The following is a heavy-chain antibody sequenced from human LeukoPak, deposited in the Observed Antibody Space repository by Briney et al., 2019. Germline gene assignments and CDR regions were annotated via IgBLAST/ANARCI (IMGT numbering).Heavy chain of an antibody. Sequence: ASVKVSCKASGYTFTGYGISWVRQAPGQGLEWMGWISAYNGNTNYAQKLQGRVTMTTDTSTSTAYMELRSLRSDDTAVYYCARVRYYYDSSGYYRPDYWGQGTLVTVSS. D-gene: IGHD3-22*01. CDR2: ISAYNGNT. V-gene: IGHV1-18*01. CDR1: GYTFTGYG. CDR3: ARVRYYYDSSGYYRPDY. J-gene: IGHJ4*02.